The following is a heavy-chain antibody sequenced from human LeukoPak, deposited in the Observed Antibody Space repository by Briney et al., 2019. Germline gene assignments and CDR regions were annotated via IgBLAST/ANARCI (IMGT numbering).Heavy chain of an antibody. V-gene: IGHV3-23*01. CDR3: AKDKWELPFPYYFDY. J-gene: IGHJ4*02. Sequence: QSGGSLRLPCAASGFTFSSYAMSWVRQAPGKGLEWVSGISGSGSSTYYADSVKGRFTISRDNSQNTVYLQMNSLRAEDTAVYYCAKDKWELPFPYYFDYWGQGTLVTVSS. CDR2: ISGSGSST. D-gene: IGHD1-26*01. CDR1: GFTFSSYA.